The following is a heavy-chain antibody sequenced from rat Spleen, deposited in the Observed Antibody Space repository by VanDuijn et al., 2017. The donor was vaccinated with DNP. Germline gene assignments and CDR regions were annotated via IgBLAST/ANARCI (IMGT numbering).Heavy chain of an antibody. Sequence: DVHLQESGPGLVKPAQSLSLTCSVTGYSITSNYWAWIRKFPGNKMEWMGYMSYSGSASYNPSLKSRISITRDTSKTQFFLQLNSVTTEDTATYYCARGGAGIWFAYWGQGTLVTVSS. J-gene: IGHJ3*01. CDR1: GYSITSNY. CDR2: MSYSGSA. V-gene: IGHV3-1*01. CDR3: ARGGAGIWFAY. D-gene: IGHD4-2*01.